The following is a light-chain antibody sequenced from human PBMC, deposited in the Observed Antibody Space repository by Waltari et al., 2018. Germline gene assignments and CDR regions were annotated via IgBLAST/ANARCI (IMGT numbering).Light chain of an antibody. CDR2: NSN. CDR3: AAWDDGLSGPGWV. Sequence: QSLLTQPPSVSGTPGQRLTISCSGSSSNIGGNHVNWYQQPPGTAPKLLIYNSNQRPSGVPDRFSGSKSGTSASLAISGLQSEDEAHYYCAAWDDGLSGPGWVFGTGTEVIVL. V-gene: IGLV1-44*01. CDR1: SSNIGGNH. J-gene: IGLJ1*01.